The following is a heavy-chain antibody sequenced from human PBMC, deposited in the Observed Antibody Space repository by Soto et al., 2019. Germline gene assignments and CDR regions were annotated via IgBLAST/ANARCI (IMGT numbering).Heavy chain of an antibody. CDR2: IYYSGST. J-gene: IGHJ4*02. CDR3: ARVDDSSGYYFDY. Sequence: SETLSLTCSVSGGSIRGSAYYWGWIRQPPGKGLEWIGYIYYSGSTDYNPSLKSRVTISVDTSKNQFSLKLSSVTAADTAVYYCARVDDSSGYYFDYWGQGTLVTVSS. V-gene: IGHV4-61*08. CDR1: GGSIRGSAYY. D-gene: IGHD3-22*01.